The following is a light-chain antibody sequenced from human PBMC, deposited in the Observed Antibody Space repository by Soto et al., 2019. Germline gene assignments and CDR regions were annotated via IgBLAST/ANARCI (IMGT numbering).Light chain of an antibody. CDR1: QSVSSY. CDR3: QQRSNWLPFT. V-gene: IGKV3-11*01. Sequence: EIVLTQSPATLSLSPGERATLSCRASQSVSSYLAWYQQKPGQAPRLLLYDASNRATGIPARFSGSGSGTDFTLTISSLEPEDFAVYYCQQRSNWLPFTFGPGTKVDIK. J-gene: IGKJ3*01. CDR2: DAS.